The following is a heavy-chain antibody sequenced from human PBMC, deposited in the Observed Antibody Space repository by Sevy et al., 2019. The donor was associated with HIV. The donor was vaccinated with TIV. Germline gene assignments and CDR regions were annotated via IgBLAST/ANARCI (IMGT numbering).Heavy chain of an antibody. J-gene: IGHJ4*02. CDR3: AREMRDTASFDY. CDR2: IYYTGST. CDR1: GGSISSYY. D-gene: IGHD5-18*01. V-gene: IGHV4-59*01. Sequence: SETLSLTCTVSGGSISSYYWSWIRQPPGKGLEWIGYIYYTGSTNYNPSLKSRVTILVDTSKNQFSLKLRSVTTADTAVYYCAREMRDTASFDYWGQRTLVTVSS.